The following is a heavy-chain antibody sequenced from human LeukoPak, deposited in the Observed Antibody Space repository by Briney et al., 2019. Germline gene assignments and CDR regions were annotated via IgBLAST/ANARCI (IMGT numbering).Heavy chain of an antibody. D-gene: IGHD2-15*01. CDR3: ARDQVAATGNWFDP. Sequence: GGSLRLSCVASGFTFSDHYMNWIRQAPGQGLEWVSYISSSDSTIYYADSVKGRFTISRENAKNSLYLQMNSLRAEDTAVYYCARDQVAATGNWFDPWGQGTLVTVSS. V-gene: IGHV3-11*04. CDR2: ISSSDSTI. CDR1: GFTFSDHY. J-gene: IGHJ5*02.